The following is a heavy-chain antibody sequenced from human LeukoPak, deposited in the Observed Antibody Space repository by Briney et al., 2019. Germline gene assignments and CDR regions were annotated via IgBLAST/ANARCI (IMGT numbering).Heavy chain of an antibody. CDR3: ARGHGYYDSSGFPYYYYYYGMDV. V-gene: IGHV1-8*02. Sequence: AASVKVSCKASGYTFTSYYMRWVRQATGQGLEWMGWMNPNSGNTGYAQKFQGRVTMTRNTSISTAYMELSSLRSEDTAVYYCARGHGYYDSSGFPYYYYYYGMDVWGQGTTVTVSS. J-gene: IGHJ6*02. D-gene: IGHD3-22*01. CDR2: MNPNSGNT. CDR1: GYTFTSYY.